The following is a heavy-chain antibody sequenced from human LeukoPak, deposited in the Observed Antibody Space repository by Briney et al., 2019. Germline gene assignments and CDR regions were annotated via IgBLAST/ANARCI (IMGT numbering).Heavy chain of an antibody. CDR3: ARDNPVLRFLEWLSVFDY. V-gene: IGHV3-21*01. D-gene: IGHD3-3*01. CDR1: GFTFSTYS. CDR2: ISSSSSYI. Sequence: PGGSLRLSCAAPGFTFSTYSMNSVRQAPGKGLEWVSSISSSSSYIYYADSVKGRFTISRDNAKNSLYLQMNSLRAEDTAVYYCARDNPVLRFLEWLSVFDYWGQGTLVTVSS. J-gene: IGHJ4*02.